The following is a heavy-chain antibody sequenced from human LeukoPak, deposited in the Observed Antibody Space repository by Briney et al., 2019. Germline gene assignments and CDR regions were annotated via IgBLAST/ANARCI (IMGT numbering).Heavy chain of an antibody. CDR1: GGSFSGYY. D-gene: IGHD1-20*01. CDR2: INHSGST. V-gene: IGHV4-34*01. J-gene: IGHJ4*02. Sequence: SETPSLTCADYGGSFSGYYWSWIRRPPGKGLEWIGEINHSGSTNYNPSLKSRVTISVDTSKNQFSLKLSSVTAADTAVYYCARVEVTGEIDYWGQGTLVTVSS. CDR3: ARVEVTGEIDY.